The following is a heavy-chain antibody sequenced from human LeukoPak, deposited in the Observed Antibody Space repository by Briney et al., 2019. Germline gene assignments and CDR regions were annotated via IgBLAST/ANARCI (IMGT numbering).Heavy chain of an antibody. CDR3: ARQSGIDAFDI. V-gene: IGHV4-59*01. J-gene: IGHJ3*02. D-gene: IGHD3-10*01. CDR1: GFTFSNAW. CDR2: IYYSGST. Sequence: GSLRLSCAASGFTFSNAWMSWVRQAPGKGLEWIGYIYYSGSTNYNPSLKSRVTISVDTSKNQFSLKLSSVTAADTAVYYCARQSGIDAFDIWGQGTMVTVSS.